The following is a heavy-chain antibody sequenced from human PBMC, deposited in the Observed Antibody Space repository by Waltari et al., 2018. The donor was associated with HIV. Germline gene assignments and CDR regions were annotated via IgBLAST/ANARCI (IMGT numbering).Heavy chain of an antibody. J-gene: IGHJ4*02. CDR3: ATTLSDSSGG. V-gene: IGHV3-7*01. CDR1: GLPCSRYW. Sequence: EVHLVESGGGLVQPGGSLRLSRAAHGLPCSRYWLCGVRQVPGKGLEWVANIKQDGSEKYYVDSVKGRFTISRDNAKNSLYLQMNSPRAEDTAVYYCATTLSDSSGGWGQGTLVTVSS. D-gene: IGHD3-22*01. CDR2: IKQDGSEK.